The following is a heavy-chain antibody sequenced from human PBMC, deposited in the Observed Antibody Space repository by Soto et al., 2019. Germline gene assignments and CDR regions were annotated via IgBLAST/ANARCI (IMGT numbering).Heavy chain of an antibody. CDR2: IYSGGST. CDR1: GFTVSSNY. D-gene: IGHD2-15*01. Sequence: EVQLVESGGGLIQPGGSLRLSCAASGFTVSSNYMSWVRQAPGKGLEWVSVIYSGGSTYYADSVKGRFTISRDNSKNTLYLQMNSLRAEDTAVYYCARDHGYCSGGSCYVFTYWGQGTLVTVSS. CDR3: ARDHGYCSGGSCYVFTY. J-gene: IGHJ4*02. V-gene: IGHV3-66*03.